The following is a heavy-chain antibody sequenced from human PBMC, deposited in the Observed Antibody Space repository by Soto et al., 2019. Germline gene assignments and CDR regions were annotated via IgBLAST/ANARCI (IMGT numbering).Heavy chain of an antibody. J-gene: IGHJ4*02. D-gene: IGHD2-21*02. CDR3: ARQIGGDRWSRDH. Sequence: QLQLQGSGPGLVKPAETLSLTCTVSGGSISSGDYWWAWIRQPPGKGLEWIGIASYSGNTHYSPSLRSRVVISVESSKNQFSLRLSSLTAADTAVYYCARQIGGDRWSRDHWGQGTLVTVSS. CDR2: ASYSGNT. CDR1: GGSISSGDYW. V-gene: IGHV4-39*01.